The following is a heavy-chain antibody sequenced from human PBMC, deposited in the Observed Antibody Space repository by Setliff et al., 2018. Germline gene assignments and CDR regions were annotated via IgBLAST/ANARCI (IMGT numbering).Heavy chain of an antibody. Sequence: VASVKVSCKASGGTFSSYAISWMRQAPGQGPEWMGWIDPKSGRTKYAVKFQGRVTMTRDTSINTIYMEVSSLTSDDTAMYYCAKQGDLAFDYWGQGTQVTVSS. J-gene: IGHJ4*02. D-gene: IGHD3-16*01. V-gene: IGHV1-2*02. CDR1: GGTFSSYA. CDR2: IDPKSGRT. CDR3: AKQGDLAFDY.